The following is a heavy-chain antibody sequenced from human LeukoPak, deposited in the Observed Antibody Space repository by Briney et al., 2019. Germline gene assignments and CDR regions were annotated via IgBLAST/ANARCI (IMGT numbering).Heavy chain of an antibody. V-gene: IGHV3-21*01. CDR1: GFTFSSYS. Sequence: GGSLRLSCAASGFTFSSYSMNWVRQAPGKGLEWVSSISSSSSYIYYADSVKGRFTISRDNAKNSLYLQMNSLRAEDTAVYYCARTDGQGSSGWYHYYYYYMDVWGKGTTVTVSS. D-gene: IGHD6-19*01. CDR3: ARTDGQGSSGWYHYYYYYMDV. J-gene: IGHJ6*03. CDR2: ISSSSSYI.